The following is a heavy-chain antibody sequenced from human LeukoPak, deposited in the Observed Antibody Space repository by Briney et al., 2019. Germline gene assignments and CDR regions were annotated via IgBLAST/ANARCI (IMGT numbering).Heavy chain of an antibody. CDR2: ISSSSSYI. CDR1: GFTFSSYS. Sequence: GGSLRLSCAASGFTFSSYSMNWVRQAPGKGLEWVSSISSSSSYIYYADSVKGRFTISRDNAKNSLYLQMDSLRAEDTAVYYCARDLNRYSGSLGDWGQGTLVTVSP. V-gene: IGHV3-21*01. D-gene: IGHD1-26*01. J-gene: IGHJ4*02. CDR3: ARDLNRYSGSLGD.